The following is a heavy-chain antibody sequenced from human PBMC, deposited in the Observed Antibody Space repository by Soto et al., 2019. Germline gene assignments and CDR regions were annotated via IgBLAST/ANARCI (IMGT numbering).Heavy chain of an antibody. D-gene: IGHD3-3*01. Sequence: GGSLRLSCAASGFTFSSYWMHWVRQAPGKGLVWVSRINSDGSSTSYADSVKGRFTISRDNAKNTLYLQMNSLRAEDTAVYYCARVDFWSGYYTSPHYYYYMDVWGKGTTVTVSS. CDR1: GFTFSSYW. V-gene: IGHV3-74*01. CDR3: ARVDFWSGYYTSPHYYYYMDV. CDR2: INSDGSST. J-gene: IGHJ6*03.